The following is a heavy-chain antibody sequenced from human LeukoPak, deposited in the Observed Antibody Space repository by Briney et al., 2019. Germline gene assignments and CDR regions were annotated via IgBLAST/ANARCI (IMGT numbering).Heavy chain of an antibody. V-gene: IGHV4-39*01. CDR3: ARHASVDGNWPRPLDY. CDR1: GGSIRSSNYY. CDR2: IYYSGST. D-gene: IGHD6-19*01. Sequence: SETLSLTCTVSGGSIRSSNYYWGWIRQPPGKGLEWIGNIYYSGSTYYKPPLKTRVTISVDTSKNQFSLKLTSVTAADTAVYYCARHASVDGNWPRPLDYWGQGSLVTVSS. J-gene: IGHJ4*02.